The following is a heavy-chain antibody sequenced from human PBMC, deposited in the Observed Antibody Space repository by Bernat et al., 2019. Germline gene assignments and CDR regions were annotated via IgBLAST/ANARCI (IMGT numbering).Heavy chain of an antibody. CDR1: GYTFSNYW. D-gene: IGHD1-14*01. V-gene: IGHV5-51*01. J-gene: IGHJ4*02. CDR3: ARLKTFYNPVDY. CDR2: IYPGDSDT. Sequence: EVQLVQSGTEVKKPGESLKISCKGSGYTFSNYWIAWVRQMPGKGVEWMGIIYPGDSDTRYRPSFQGQVTISADKSISTAYLQWSGLQASDTAIYYCARLKTFYNPVDYWGQGTLVTVSS.